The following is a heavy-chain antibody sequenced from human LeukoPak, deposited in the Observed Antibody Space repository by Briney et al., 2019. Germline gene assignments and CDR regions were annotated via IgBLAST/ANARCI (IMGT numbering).Heavy chain of an antibody. Sequence: GRSLRLSCAASGFNFSTYGMHWVRQAPGKGLEWVAVIWYDGSNKYYADSVKGRFTISRDNSKNTLYLQMNSLRAEDTAVYYCATAMASYGRYYFDYWGQGTLVTVSS. CDR1: GFNFSTYG. D-gene: IGHD5-18*01. V-gene: IGHV3-33*01. J-gene: IGHJ4*02. CDR2: IWYDGSNK. CDR3: ATAMASYGRYYFDY.